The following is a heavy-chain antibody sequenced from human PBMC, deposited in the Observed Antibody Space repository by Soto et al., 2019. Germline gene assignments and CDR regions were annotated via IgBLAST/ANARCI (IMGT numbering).Heavy chain of an antibody. Sequence: GGSLRLSCVVSGFTVSSINYMSWVRQAPGKGLEWVSVIYSGGTTFYADSVKGRFTISRDNSKNTLYLQMNSLKTEDTAVYYCARPHGTTYYGSYFENWGQGTLVTVSS. CDR1: GFTVSSINY. V-gene: IGHV3-53*01. D-gene: IGHD3-22*01. CDR2: IYSGGTT. J-gene: IGHJ4*02. CDR3: ARPHGTTYYGSYFEN.